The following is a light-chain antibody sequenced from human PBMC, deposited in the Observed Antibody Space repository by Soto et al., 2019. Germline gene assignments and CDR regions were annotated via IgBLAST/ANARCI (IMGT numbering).Light chain of an antibody. J-gene: IGKJ3*01. CDR1: QCIDQA. V-gene: IGKV1-27*01. CDR3: QEHNGDLPVA. Sequence: DIQMTQSPSSLSASVGDRVTITCRSSQCIDQAVAWYQQKPGQVPKLRIYASSTLHSGVPSRFSGSGSGTHFTLTITGLQPEDVATYFCQEHNGDLPVAFGPGTTVDV. CDR2: ASS.